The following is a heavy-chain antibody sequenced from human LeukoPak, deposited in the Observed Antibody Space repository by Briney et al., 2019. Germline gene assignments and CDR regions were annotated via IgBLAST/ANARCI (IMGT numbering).Heavy chain of an antibody. J-gene: IGHJ4*02. V-gene: IGHV3-7*01. Sequence: PGGSLRLSCAASGFTLSTYWMTWVRQAPGKGLEWVANIKEDGSEKYYVGSVEGRFTISRDNAKNTLYLQMNSLRVEDMAVYYCVGPYSSGPPFDYWGQGTLVTVSS. D-gene: IGHD6-19*01. CDR2: IKEDGSEK. CDR1: GFTLSTYW. CDR3: VGPYSSGPPFDY.